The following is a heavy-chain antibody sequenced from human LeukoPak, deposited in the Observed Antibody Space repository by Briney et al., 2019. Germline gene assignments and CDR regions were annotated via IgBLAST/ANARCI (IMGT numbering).Heavy chain of an antibody. Sequence: PGGSLRLSCAASGFTFTTYSMNWVRQAPGKGLEWVSSISATGSYIDYAEAVKGRFTISRDNAKNSVYLQMNSLRAEDTAVYYCGRDYYSSGWYEDWGQGTLVTVSA. CDR2: ISATGSYI. CDR1: GFTFTTYS. J-gene: IGHJ4*02. CDR3: GRDYYSSGWYED. V-gene: IGHV3-21*06. D-gene: IGHD6-19*01.